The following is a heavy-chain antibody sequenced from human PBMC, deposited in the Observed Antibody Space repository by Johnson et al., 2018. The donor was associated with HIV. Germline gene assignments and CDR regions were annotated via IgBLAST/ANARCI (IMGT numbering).Heavy chain of an antibody. J-gene: IGHJ3*02. D-gene: IGHD1-26*01. CDR3: TTDRATYDAFDI. V-gene: IGHV3-66*01. CDR1: GFTVSSNY. CDR2: IYSGGST. Sequence: VQLVESGGGLVQPGGSLRLSCAAYGFTVSSNYMSWVRQAPGKGLEWVSVIYSGGSTYYADSVKGRCTISRDNSKNTLYLQMNSLKTEDTAVYYCTTDRATYDAFDIWGQGTMVTVSS.